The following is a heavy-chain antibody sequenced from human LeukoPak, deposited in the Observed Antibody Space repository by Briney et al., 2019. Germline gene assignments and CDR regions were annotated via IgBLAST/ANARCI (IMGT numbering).Heavy chain of an antibody. V-gene: IGHV3-23*01. CDR1: GFTFSSYA. D-gene: IGHD6-13*01. CDR3: AKDRQQLVLAEYFQH. J-gene: IGHJ1*01. Sequence: GGSLRLSCAASGFTFSSYAMSWVRQAPGKGLEWVSAISGSGGSTYYADSVKGRFTISRDNSKNTLYLQMNSLRAEDTAVYYCAKDRQQLVLAEYFQHWGQGTLVTVSS. CDR2: ISGSGGST.